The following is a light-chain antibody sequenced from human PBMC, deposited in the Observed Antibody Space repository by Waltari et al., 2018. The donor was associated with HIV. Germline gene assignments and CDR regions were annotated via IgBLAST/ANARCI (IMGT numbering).Light chain of an antibody. J-gene: IGLJ2*01. CDR1: ALPKTY. Sequence: SYEMTQPPSVSVSPGQTARITCPGDALPKTYAYWYQQKSGQAPVLVIYEDNKRPSGIPERVSGSSSGTMATLTISGAQVEDEGDYYCYSTDSSGIPLFGGGTKLTVL. V-gene: IGLV3-10*01. CDR2: EDN. CDR3: YSTDSSGIPL.